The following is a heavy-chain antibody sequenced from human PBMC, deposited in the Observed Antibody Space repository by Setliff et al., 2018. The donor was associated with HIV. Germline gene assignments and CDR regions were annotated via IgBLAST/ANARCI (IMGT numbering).Heavy chain of an antibody. J-gene: IGHJ5*02. D-gene: IGHD6-19*01. Sequence: SETLSLTCAASGYSINSGFSRAWIRQPPGQGPQWIGSICQSGSIYYNPSLQSRVTISVDSSKNQFSLNLFSVTAADTAVYYCARPRRVRSRAWYWFDIWGQGTLVTVSS. V-gene: IGHV4-38-2*01. CDR1: GYSINSGFS. CDR3: ARPRRVRSRAWYWFDI. CDR2: ICQSGSI.